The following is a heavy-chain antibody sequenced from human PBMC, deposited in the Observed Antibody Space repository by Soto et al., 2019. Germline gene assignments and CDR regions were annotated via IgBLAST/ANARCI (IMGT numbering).Heavy chain of an antibody. CDR3: ASLRGEAHDYGGNSGEFFLDI. D-gene: IGHD4-17*01. V-gene: IGHV1-46*01. J-gene: IGHJ3*02. CDR2: INPSGGST. Sequence: QVQLVQSGAEVKKPGASVKVSCKASGYTFTSYYMHWVRQAPGQGLEWMGIINPSGGSTSYAQKYXXXVTMARDTSPXXVXRXPSSLRSEDTAVYSCASLRGEAHDYGGNSGEFFLDIWGQGTMVTVSS. CDR1: GYTFTSYY.